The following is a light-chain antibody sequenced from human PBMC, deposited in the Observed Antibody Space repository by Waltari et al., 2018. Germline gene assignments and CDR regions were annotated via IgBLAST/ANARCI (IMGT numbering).Light chain of an antibody. CDR1: SSAVGVYNY. J-gene: IGLJ2*01. CDR2: DVS. Sequence: QSALTQPASVSGSPGQSITISCPGTSSAVGVYNYVSWYQQHPGKAPKLMIYDVSKRPSGVSNRFSGSKSGNTASLTISGLQAEDEADYYCSSYTSSSTLVFGGGTKLTVL. V-gene: IGLV2-14*01. CDR3: SSYTSSSTLV.